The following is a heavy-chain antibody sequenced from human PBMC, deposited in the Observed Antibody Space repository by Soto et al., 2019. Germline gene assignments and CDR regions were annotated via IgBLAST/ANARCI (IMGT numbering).Heavy chain of an antibody. J-gene: IGHJ6*02. V-gene: IGHV1-69*06. D-gene: IGHD2-2*01. Sequence: VQLVESGAEVKKPGSSVKVSCKASGGTFSSYAISWVRQAPGQGLEWMGGIIPIFGTANYAQKFQGRVTITADKSTSTAYMELSSLRSEDTAVYYCAGGYVVVPAAISYYYGMDVWGQGTTVTVSS. CDR3: AGGYVVVPAAISYYYGMDV. CDR2: IIPIFGTA. CDR1: GGTFSSYA.